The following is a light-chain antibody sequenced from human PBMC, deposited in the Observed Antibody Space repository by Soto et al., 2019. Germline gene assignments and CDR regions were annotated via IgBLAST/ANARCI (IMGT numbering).Light chain of an antibody. Sequence: QCALTQPASVSGSPGQSLAISCTGTSSDVGGYNYVSWYQQHPGKAPKFMIYDVSNRPSGVSNRFSGSKSGNTASLTISGLQAEDEADYYCSSYTTSNTRQIVVGTGTKVTVL. CDR3: SSYTTSNTRQIV. V-gene: IGLV2-14*01. CDR1: SSDVGGYNY. CDR2: DVS. J-gene: IGLJ1*01.